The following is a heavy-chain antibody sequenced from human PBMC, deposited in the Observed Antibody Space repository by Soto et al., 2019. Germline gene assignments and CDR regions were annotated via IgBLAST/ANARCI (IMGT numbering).Heavy chain of an antibody. D-gene: IGHD6-19*01. CDR1: GFTFSAYA. Sequence: QIQLAESGGGVVQPGKSLTLSCTASGFTFSAYAMHWVRQAPGKGLEWVAGIWFDGNKKSYIDSVKGRFIISRDNSNNKGYLEMNNLRVDDKATYYCARDFEPYISGPDQGGQGTLVTVSS. CDR3: ARDFEPYISGPDQ. V-gene: IGHV3-33*01. CDR2: IWFDGNKK. J-gene: IGHJ4*02.